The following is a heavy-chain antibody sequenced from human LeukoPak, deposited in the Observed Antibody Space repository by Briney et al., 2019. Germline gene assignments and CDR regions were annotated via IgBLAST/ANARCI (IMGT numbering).Heavy chain of an antibody. CDR2: ISSSSSYI. CDR1: GFTFDDYA. D-gene: IGHD6-19*01. V-gene: IGHV3-21*01. Sequence: GGSLRLSCAASGFTFDDYAMHWVRQAPGKGLEWVSSISSSSSYIYYADSVKGRFTISRDNAKNSLYLQMNSLRAEDTAVYYCAILVAGAEDYWGQGTLVTVSS. CDR3: AILVAGAEDY. J-gene: IGHJ4*02.